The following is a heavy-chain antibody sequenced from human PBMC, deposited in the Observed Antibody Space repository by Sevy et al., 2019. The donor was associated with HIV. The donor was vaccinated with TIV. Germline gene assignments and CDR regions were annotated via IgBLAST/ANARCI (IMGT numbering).Heavy chain of an antibody. CDR1: GFTFSSYA. D-gene: IGHD6-13*01. V-gene: IGHV3-30*04. Sequence: GSLRLSCAASGFTFSSYAMHWVRQAPGKGLEWVAVISYDGSNKYYADSVKGRFTISRDNSKNTLYLQMNSLRAEDTAVYYCARESSSWPYYYGMDVWGQGTTVTVSS. J-gene: IGHJ6*02. CDR3: ARESSSWPYYYGMDV. CDR2: ISYDGSNK.